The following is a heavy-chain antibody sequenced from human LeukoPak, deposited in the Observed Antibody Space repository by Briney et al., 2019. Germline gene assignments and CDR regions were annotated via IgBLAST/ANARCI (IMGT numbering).Heavy chain of an antibody. CDR1: GFTFSSYG. V-gene: IGHV3-23*01. CDR3: AKDPSGGDAFDI. J-gene: IGHJ3*02. CDR2: ISGSGGST. Sequence: GGPLRLSCAASGFTFSSYGMSWVRQAPGKGLEWVSAISGSGGSTYYADSVKGRFTISRDNSKNTLYLQMNSLRAEDTAVYYCAKDPSGGDAFDIWGQGTMVTVSS. D-gene: IGHD1-26*01.